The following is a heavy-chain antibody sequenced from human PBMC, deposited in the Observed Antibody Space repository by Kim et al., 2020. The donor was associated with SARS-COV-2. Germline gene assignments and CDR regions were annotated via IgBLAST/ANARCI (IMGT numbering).Heavy chain of an antibody. CDR3: ARLLSRSWFFEL. CDR1: GASISTNNYY. Sequence: SETLSLTCTVSGASISTNNYYWAWIRQPPGKALEWIGSIYYTGNTYYNPSLESRVTISIDTSKNQFSLKLSSVTAADTAMYYCARLLSRSWFFELWGQGTLVTVSS. J-gene: IGHJ4*02. D-gene: IGHD6-13*01. V-gene: IGHV4-39*01. CDR2: IYYTGNT.